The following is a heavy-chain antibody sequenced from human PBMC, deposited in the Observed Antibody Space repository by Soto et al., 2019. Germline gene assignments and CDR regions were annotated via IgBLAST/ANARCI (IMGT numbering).Heavy chain of an antibody. Sequence: SETLSLTCTVSGGSISSYYWSWIRQPPGKGLEWIGYIYYSGSTNYNPSLKSRVTISVDTSKNQFSLKLSSVTAADTALYYCARESRPDADYYDSSNAFDIWGQGTMVTVSS. CDR2: IYYSGST. D-gene: IGHD3-22*01. CDR1: GGSISSYY. CDR3: ARESRPDADYYDSSNAFDI. J-gene: IGHJ3*02. V-gene: IGHV4-59*01.